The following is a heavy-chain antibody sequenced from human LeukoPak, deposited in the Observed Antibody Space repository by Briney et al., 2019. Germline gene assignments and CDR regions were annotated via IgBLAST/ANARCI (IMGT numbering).Heavy chain of an antibody. CDR1: GGSFSGYY. Sequence: SETLSLTCAVYGGSFSGYYWSWIRQPPGKGLVWIGEINHSGSTNYNPSLKSRVTISVDTSKNQFSLKLSSVTAADTAVYYCARGRLGNEIDYWGQGTLVTVSS. CDR2: INHSGST. D-gene: IGHD1-1*01. CDR3: ARGRLGNEIDY. V-gene: IGHV4-34*01. J-gene: IGHJ4*02.